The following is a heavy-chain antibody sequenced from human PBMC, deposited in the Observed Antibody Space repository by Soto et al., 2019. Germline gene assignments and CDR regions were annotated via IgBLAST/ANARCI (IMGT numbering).Heavy chain of an antibody. J-gene: IGHJ4*02. V-gene: IGHV3-23*01. Sequence: GGSLRLSCAASGFTFSTYALSWVRQAPGKGLEWVSAISANGQGIYYADSVRGRFTISRDDSKNTIFLHMDSLRAEDTAVYYCAKDRNYPRDQFHYWGPGTLLTVSS. CDR3: AKDRNYPRDQFHY. CDR1: GFTFSTYA. CDR2: ISANGQGI. D-gene: IGHD1-7*01.